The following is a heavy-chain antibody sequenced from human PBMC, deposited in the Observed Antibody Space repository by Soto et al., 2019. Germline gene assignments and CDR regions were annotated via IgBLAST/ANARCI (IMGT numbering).Heavy chain of an antibody. CDR2: ISYDGSNK. D-gene: IGHD3-22*01. J-gene: IGHJ3*02. V-gene: IGHV3-30-3*01. Sequence: WGSLRLSCAASGFTFGSYAMRWFRQSPCKGLEWVAVISYDGSNKYYADSVKGRFTISRDNSKNTLYLQMNSLRAEDTAVYYCARVNYYDSSGYWYAFDIWGQGTMVTVSS. CDR1: GFTFGSYA. CDR3: ARVNYYDSSGYWYAFDI.